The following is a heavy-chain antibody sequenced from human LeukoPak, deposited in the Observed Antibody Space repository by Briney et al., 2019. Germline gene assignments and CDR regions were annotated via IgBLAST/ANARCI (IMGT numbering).Heavy chain of an antibody. Sequence: GGSLRLSCAASGFTFSSYAMTWVRQAPGKGLEWVSGISGSGGSTYYADSVQGRFTISRDNSKNTLYLQMSSLGAEDTAVYYCANGPYSYDSGSSPDVGYWGQGTLVTVSS. CDR1: GFTFSSYA. J-gene: IGHJ4*02. V-gene: IGHV3-23*01. CDR2: ISGSGGST. CDR3: ANGPYSYDSGSSPDVGY. D-gene: IGHD3-10*01.